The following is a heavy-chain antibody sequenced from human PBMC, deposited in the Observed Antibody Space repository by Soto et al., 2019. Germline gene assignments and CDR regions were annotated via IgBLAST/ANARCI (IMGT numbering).Heavy chain of an antibody. D-gene: IGHD1-26*01. CDR2: XNXXXGXT. Sequence: ASVKVSCKASGYTFTSYDINLVRQATGQGLEWMXWXNXXXGXTXXXQXXQXRVTMTRNTSISTAYMELSSLRSEDTPVYYCARAHGGSYSFASDYWGQGTLVTVSS. V-gene: IGHV1-8*01. J-gene: IGHJ4*02. CDR1: GYTFTSYD. CDR3: ARAHGGSYSFASDY.